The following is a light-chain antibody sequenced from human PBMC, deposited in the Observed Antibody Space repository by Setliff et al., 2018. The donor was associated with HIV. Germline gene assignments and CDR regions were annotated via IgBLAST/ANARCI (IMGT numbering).Light chain of an antibody. J-gene: IGLJ3*02. CDR1: NNDIGGYNH. CDR3: NSFTVSSTWL. Sequence: QSALTQPASVSGSPGQSITISCSGTNNDIGGYNHVSWYQQKPGKAPELLIYEVNNRPSGISYRFSASKSGNTASLTISGLQPDDEATYFCNSFTVSSTWLFGGGTKVTVL. CDR2: EVN. V-gene: IGLV2-14*01.